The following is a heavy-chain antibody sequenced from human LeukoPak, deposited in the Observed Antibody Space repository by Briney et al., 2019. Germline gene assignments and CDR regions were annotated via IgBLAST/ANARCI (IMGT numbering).Heavy chain of an antibody. CDR2: IYYSGST. J-gene: IGHJ4*02. Sequence: PSETLSLTCTVSGXSITRSIYFWGWIRQPPGMGLEWIGSIYYSGSTYSNPSLKSRVTISVDTSKNQFSLKLSSVTAADTAVYYCASHTMVRGVVGYYWGQGTLVTVSS. D-gene: IGHD3-10*01. CDR3: ASHTMVRGVVGYY. V-gene: IGHV4-39*07. CDR1: GXSITRSIYF.